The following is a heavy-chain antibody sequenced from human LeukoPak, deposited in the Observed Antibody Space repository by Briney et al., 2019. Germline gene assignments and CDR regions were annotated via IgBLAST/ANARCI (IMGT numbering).Heavy chain of an antibody. J-gene: IGHJ4*02. CDR2: ISYDGSNK. Sequence: GGSLRLSCAASGFNFSSYAMHWVRQAPGKGLEWVAVISYDGSNKYYADSVKGRFTISRDSSKNTLYLQMNSLKTEDTAVYYCTTGFVVPAAIFDYWGQGTLVTVSS. D-gene: IGHD2-2*02. CDR1: GFNFSSYA. CDR3: TTGFVVPAAIFDY. V-gene: IGHV3-30-3*01.